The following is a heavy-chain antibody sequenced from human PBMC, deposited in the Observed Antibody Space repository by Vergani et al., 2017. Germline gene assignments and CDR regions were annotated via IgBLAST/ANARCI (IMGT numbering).Heavy chain of an antibody. CDR1: GGSFSGYY. Sequence: QVQLQQWGAGLLKPSETLSLTCAVYGGSFSGYYWSWIRQPPGKGLEWIGEINHSGSTNYNPSLKSRVTISVDTSKNQFSLKLSSVTAADTAVYYCARVLGAVDIVTPDDFDYWGQGTLVTVSS. CDR2: INHSGST. V-gene: IGHV4-34*01. D-gene: IGHD5-12*01. J-gene: IGHJ4*02. CDR3: ARVLGAVDIVTPDDFDY.